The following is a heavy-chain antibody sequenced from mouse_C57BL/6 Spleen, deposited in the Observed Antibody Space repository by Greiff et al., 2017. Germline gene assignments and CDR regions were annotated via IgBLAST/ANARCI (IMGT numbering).Heavy chain of an antibody. CDR2: ISSGSSTI. CDR1: GFTFRDYG. D-gene: IGHD4-1*01. Sequence: EVKLVESGGGLVKPGGSLTLSCAASGFTFRDYGMHWVRQAPEKGLEWVAYISSGSSTIYYAATVKGRFTISRDNAKNTLFLQMTSLRSEDTAMYYCARAGPSWFAYWGQGTLVTVSA. J-gene: IGHJ3*01. V-gene: IGHV5-17*01. CDR3: ARAGPSWFAY.